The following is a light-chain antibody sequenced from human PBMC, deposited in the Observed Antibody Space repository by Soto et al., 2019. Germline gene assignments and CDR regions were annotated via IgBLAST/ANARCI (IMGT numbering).Light chain of an antibody. CDR1: QSVSSS. CDR3: QQRSNWPPEVT. V-gene: IGKV3-11*01. CDR2: DAS. J-gene: IGKJ3*01. Sequence: EIVLTQSPDTLSLSPGERATLSCRASQSVSSSLAWYQQKPGQAPRFLIYDASNRATGIPARFSGSGSGTDFTLTISSPEPEDFAVYYCQQRSNWPPEVTFGPGTKVDIK.